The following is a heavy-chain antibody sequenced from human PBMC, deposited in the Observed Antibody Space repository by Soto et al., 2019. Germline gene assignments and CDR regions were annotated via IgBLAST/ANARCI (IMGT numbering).Heavy chain of an antibody. Sequence: QVQLMQSGAEVKKPAASVKVSCKASGYTFTSYYMHWVRQAPGQGLEWMGIINPSGGGTTYAQKFQGRVTMTRDTSTSTVYMELSSLRSEDTAVYYCARDVLDRYFDYWGQGTLVTVSS. D-gene: IGHD2-2*03. V-gene: IGHV1-46*03. CDR3: ARDVLDRYFDY. J-gene: IGHJ4*02. CDR2: INPSGGGT. CDR1: GYTFTSYY.